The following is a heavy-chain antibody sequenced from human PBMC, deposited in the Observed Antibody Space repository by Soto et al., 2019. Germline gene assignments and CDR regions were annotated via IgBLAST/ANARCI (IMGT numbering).Heavy chain of an antibody. CDR1: GFIFKMYW. V-gene: IGHV3-74*01. J-gene: IGHJ4*02. CDR3: TRGPRPISTGTGAY. Sequence: LRLSCAASGFIFKMYWMHWVRQSPGKGLVWISRIYNDGTYSDYADSVRGRFTISRDNVNDTLYLQMNNLRAEDSGLYYCTRGPRPISTGTGAYWGQGTLVTVSS. D-gene: IGHD3-10*01. CDR2: IYNDGTYS.